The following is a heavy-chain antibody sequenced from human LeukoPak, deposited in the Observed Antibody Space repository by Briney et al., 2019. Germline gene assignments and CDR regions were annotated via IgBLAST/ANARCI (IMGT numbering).Heavy chain of an antibody. J-gene: IGHJ4*02. V-gene: IGHV1-69*13. CDR1: GGTFSTHA. CDR3: ARDRNYDILTGYFDY. Sequence: ASVKVSCKASGGTFSTHAISWVRQAPGQGLEWMGGLIPIFALANYAQKFQGRLTITADESTNTAYLELSSLRFEDTAVYYCARDRNYDILTGYFDYWGQGTLVTVSS. CDR2: LIPIFALA. D-gene: IGHD3-9*01.